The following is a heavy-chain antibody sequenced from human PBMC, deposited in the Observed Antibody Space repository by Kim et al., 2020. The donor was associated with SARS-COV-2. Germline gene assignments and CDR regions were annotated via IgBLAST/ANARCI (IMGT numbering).Heavy chain of an antibody. CDR3: ARSGGITYAHWSFDF. V-gene: IGHV3-21*01. Sequence: GGSLRLSCAASGFTFSSYSVNWVRQAPGKGLEWVSSIDSTSSSIYYADSVKGRFSISRDNAKNSLYLQMNSLRAEDTAVYYCARSGGITYAHWSFDFWGQGTLVPVSS. CDR2: IDSTSSSI. J-gene: IGHJ4*02. D-gene: IGHD2-2*01. CDR1: GFTFSSYS.